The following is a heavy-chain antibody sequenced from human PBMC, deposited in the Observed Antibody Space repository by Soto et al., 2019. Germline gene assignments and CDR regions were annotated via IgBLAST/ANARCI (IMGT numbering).Heavy chain of an antibody. CDR2: IWYDVSNK. J-gene: IGHJ5*02. V-gene: IGHV3-33*01. CDR3: ARDGRSCSSTSCYPGWFDP. D-gene: IGHD2-2*01. Sequence: QVQLVESGGGVVQPGRSLRLSCAASGFTFSSYGMHWVRQAPGKGLEWVAVIWYDVSNKYYADSVKGRFTISRDNSKNTLYLQMNSLRAEDTAVYYCARDGRSCSSTSCYPGWFDPWGQGTLVTVSS. CDR1: GFTFSSYG.